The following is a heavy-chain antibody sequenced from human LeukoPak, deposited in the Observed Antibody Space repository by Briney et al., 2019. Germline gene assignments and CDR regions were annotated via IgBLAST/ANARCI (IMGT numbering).Heavy chain of an antibody. V-gene: IGHV1-8*01. CDR2: MNPHSGNT. D-gene: IGHD6-13*01. J-gene: IGHJ4*02. CDR3: ARSGIAAAGTGYYFDY. Sequence: GASVKVSCKASGYTFANYDINRVRQASGQGLEWMGWMNPHSGNTGYAQNFQGRVTMTRNTSISTAYMELRSLRSEDTAVYYCARSGIAAAGTGYYFDYWGQGTLVTVSS. CDR1: GYTFANYD.